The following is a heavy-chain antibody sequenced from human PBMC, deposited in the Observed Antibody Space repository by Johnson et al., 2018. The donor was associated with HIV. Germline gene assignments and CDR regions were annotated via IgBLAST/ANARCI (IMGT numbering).Heavy chain of an antibody. V-gene: IGHV3-13*01. CDR3: ARSDYDSSGYYAFDI. Sequence: MQLVESGGGLIQPGGSLRLSCAASGFTVSSNYMSWVRQAPGKGLEWVSAIGTAGDTYYPGSVTGRFTISRENAKNSLYLQMNRLRAGDTALYYCARSDYDSSGYYAFDIWGQGTMVTVSS. CDR1: GFTVSSNY. CDR2: IGTAGDT. J-gene: IGHJ3*02. D-gene: IGHD3-22*01.